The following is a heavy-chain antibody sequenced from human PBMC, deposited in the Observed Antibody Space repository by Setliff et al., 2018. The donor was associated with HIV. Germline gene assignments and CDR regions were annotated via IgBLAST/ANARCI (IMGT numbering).Heavy chain of an antibody. V-gene: IGHV4-38-2*02. D-gene: IGHD6-6*01. CDR3: AREGQLGGGGGFDY. CDR2: IYHSGST. CDR1: GYSISSGYY. Sequence: SETLSLTCAVSGYSISSGYYWGWIRQPPGKGLEWIGSIYHSGSTYYNPSLKSRVTISVDTPKNQFSLKLSSVTAADTAVYYCAREGQLGGGGGFDYWGQGTLVTVSS. J-gene: IGHJ4*02.